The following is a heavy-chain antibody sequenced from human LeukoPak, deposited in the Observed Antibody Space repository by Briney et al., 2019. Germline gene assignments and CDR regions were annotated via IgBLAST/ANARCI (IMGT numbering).Heavy chain of an antibody. CDR3: ARVDIVVVPAANWFDP. CDR1: GCTFTSYG. Sequence: GASVKVSCKASGCTFTSYGISWVRQAPGQGLEWMGWISAYNGNTDYTQKLQGRVTMTTDTSTSTAYMELRSLRSDDTAVYYCARVDIVVVPAANWFDPWGQGTLVTVSS. D-gene: IGHD2-2*03. CDR2: ISAYNGNT. V-gene: IGHV1-18*01. J-gene: IGHJ5*02.